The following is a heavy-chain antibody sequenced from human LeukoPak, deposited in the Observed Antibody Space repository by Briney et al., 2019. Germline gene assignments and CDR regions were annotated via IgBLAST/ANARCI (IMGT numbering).Heavy chain of an antibody. CDR3: AREKTTEYYMDV. CDR2: ISSSSSTI. V-gene: IGHV3-48*04. Sequence: GGSLRLSCAASGFTFSSYSMNWVRQAPGKGLEWVSSISSSSSTIYYADSVKGRFTISRDNAKNSLYLQMNSLRAEDTAVYYCAREKTTEYYMDVCGKGTTVTISS. D-gene: IGHD4-17*01. CDR1: GFTFSSYS. J-gene: IGHJ6*03.